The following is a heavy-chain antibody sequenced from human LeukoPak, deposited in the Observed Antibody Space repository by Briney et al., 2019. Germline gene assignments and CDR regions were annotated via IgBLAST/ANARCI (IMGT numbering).Heavy chain of an antibody. CDR1: GGSISSSSYS. J-gene: IGHJ6*03. CDR2: MYYSGSS. Sequence: SETLSLTCNVSGGSISSSSYSWGWIRQPPGKGLEWIGSMYYSGSSYYNPALKSRVTISVDTSKNQFSLKLSSVTAADTAVYYCARVEEGYGSGRRENYFYYYMDVWGKGTTVTISS. V-gene: IGHV4-39*07. CDR3: ARVEEGYGSGRRENYFYYYMDV. D-gene: IGHD3-10*01.